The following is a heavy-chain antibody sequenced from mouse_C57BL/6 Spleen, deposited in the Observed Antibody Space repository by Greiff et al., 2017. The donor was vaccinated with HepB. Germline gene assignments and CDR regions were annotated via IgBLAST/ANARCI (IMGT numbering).Heavy chain of an antibody. J-gene: IGHJ4*01. V-gene: IGHV5-17*01. CDR1: GFTFSDYG. CDR2: ISSGSSTI. D-gene: IGHD1-3*01. Sequence: EVNVVESGGGLVKPGGSLKLSCAASGFTFSDYGMHWVRQAPEKGLEWVAYISSGSSTIYYADTVKGRFTISRDNAKNTLFLQMTSLRSEDTAMYYCASKTLTFYAMDYWGQGTSVTVSS. CDR3: ASKTLTFYAMDY.